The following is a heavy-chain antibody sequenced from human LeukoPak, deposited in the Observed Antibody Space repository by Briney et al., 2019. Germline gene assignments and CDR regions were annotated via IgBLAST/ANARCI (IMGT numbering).Heavy chain of an antibody. CDR1: GFTFDDYA. CDR2: ISWNSGSI. V-gene: IGHV3-9*01. Sequence: GGSLRLSCAASGFTFDDYAMHWVRQAPGKGLEWVSGISWNSGSIGYADSVKGRFTISRDNAKNSLYLQMNSLRAEDTALYYCAKDVADPWFDPWGQGTLVTVSS. CDR3: AKDVADPWFDP. J-gene: IGHJ5*02.